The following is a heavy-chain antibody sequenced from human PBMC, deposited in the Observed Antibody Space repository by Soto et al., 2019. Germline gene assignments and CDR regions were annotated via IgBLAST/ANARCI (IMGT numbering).Heavy chain of an antibody. D-gene: IGHD3-16*01. J-gene: IGHJ6*02. Sequence: QVQLVQSGAEVKKPGASVKVSCKASGYTFSTYGISWVRQAPGQGLEWMGWINGYNGNTNYAPKLQGRITMTTDTSTTTAYMELRSLRYDDTAVYYCAMMGDVPYSYYGMDVWCQGTTVTVSS. V-gene: IGHV1-18*01. CDR1: GYTFSTYG. CDR2: INGYNGNT. CDR3: AMMGDVPYSYYGMDV.